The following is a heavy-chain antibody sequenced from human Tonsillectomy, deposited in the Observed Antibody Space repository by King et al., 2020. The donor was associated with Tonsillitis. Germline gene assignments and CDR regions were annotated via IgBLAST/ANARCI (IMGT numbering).Heavy chain of an antibody. J-gene: IGHJ3*01. CDR3: TRVFRGSVFYT. CDR2: LYSGGHT. CDR1: GFSVRSDY. V-gene: IGHV3-53*01. D-gene: IGHD3-10*01. Sequence: VQLVESGGGLIQPGGSLRVSCAASGFSVRSDYMAWVRQAPGKGLEWLAILYSGGHTYYADSVRGRFIISRDNSKNSLLLQMNNLRTDDTAVYYCTRVFRGSVFYTWGQGAMVTVSS.